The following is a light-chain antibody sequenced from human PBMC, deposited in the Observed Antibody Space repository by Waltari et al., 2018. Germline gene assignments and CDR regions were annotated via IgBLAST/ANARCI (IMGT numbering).Light chain of an antibody. CDR1: SSDVWNFNL. V-gene: IGLV2-23*02. J-gene: IGLJ1*01. CDR2: EVT. CDR3: CSYSGSSTSLG. Sequence: QSALNQAASVFGAPGPSITISCTGTSSDVWNFNLVSWEQKHPGKAPKLMIYEVTKRHSGVSNRFSGSKSGTTASLTISGLQADDEADYYCCSYSGSSTSLGFGTGTKVTV.